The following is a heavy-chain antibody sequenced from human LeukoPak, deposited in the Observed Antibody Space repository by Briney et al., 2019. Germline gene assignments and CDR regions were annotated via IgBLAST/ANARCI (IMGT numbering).Heavy chain of an antibody. CDR2: IANDGTNH. J-gene: IGHJ3*01. Sequence: GGSLRLSCAASRFTFRSYPMHWVRQAPGRGLEWVAVIANDGTNHYDAEFVKGRFIISRDNSKNTMYLHMNSLGPEDTGVYYCVRAQISIFSSGDGLDVWGQGTVVTVSS. CDR1: RFTFRSYP. CDR3: VRAQISIFSSGDGLDV. V-gene: IGHV3-30-3*01.